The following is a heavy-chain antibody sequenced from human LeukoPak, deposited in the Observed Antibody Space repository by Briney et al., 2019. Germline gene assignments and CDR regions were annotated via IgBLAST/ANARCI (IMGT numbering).Heavy chain of an antibody. V-gene: IGHV1-18*04. Sequence: ASVKVSCKASGYTLTSYYMHWVRQAPGQGLEWMGWISAYNGNTNYAQKLQGRVTMTTDTSTSTAYMELRSLRSDDTAVYYCARVGSLRITIFGVVIPDYWGQGTLVTVSS. J-gene: IGHJ4*02. CDR3: ARVGSLRITIFGVVIPDY. D-gene: IGHD3-3*01. CDR1: GYTLTSYY. CDR2: ISAYNGNT.